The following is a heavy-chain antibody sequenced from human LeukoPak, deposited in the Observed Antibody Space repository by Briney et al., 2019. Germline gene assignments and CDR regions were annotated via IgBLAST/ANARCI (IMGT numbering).Heavy chain of an antibody. J-gene: IGHJ4*02. Sequence: GGSLRLSCAASGFPFSSYAMSWVRQARGKGLEWVSGLSGSGENTIYADSVKGRFTISRDNSKNTMFLQMNSLRAEDTSVYYCAKELSEGWSFDYWGQGALVTVSS. D-gene: IGHD6-19*01. CDR1: GFPFSSYA. CDR3: AKELSEGWSFDY. V-gene: IGHV3-23*01. CDR2: LSGSGENT.